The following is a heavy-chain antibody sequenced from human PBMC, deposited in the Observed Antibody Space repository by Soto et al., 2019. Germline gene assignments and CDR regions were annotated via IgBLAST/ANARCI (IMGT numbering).Heavy chain of an antibody. Sequence: EVQLLESGGGLVQPGGSLRLSCEASRFTFSSYAMSWVRQAPGKGLEWVSTISESGTITYYADSVKGRFTVSRDNSKNTLFLQMNSLSAEDTALYYCAKGDRRRGSYPPLDYWGQGTLVTVSS. J-gene: IGHJ4*02. CDR2: ISESGTIT. D-gene: IGHD1-26*01. V-gene: IGHV3-23*01. CDR1: RFTFSSYA. CDR3: AKGDRRRGSYPPLDY.